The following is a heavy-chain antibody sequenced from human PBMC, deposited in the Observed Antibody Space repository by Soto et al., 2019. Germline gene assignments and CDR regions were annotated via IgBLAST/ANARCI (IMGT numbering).Heavy chain of an antibody. CDR1: GGSISSYY. D-gene: IGHD1-1*01. CDR3: ARGDWNYFDY. J-gene: IGHJ4*02. CDR2: IYYSGST. Sequence: PSETLSLTCTVSGGSISSYYWSWVRQPPGKGLEWIGYIYYSGSTNYNPSLKSRVTISVDTSKNQFSLKLSSVTAADTAVYYCARGDWNYFDYWGQGTLVTVYS. V-gene: IGHV4-59*01.